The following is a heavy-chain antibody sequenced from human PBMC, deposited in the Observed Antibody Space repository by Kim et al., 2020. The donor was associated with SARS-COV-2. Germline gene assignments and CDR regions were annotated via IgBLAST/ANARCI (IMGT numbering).Heavy chain of an antibody. Sequence: GGSLRLSCAASGFTFSSYSMNWVRQAPGKGLEWVSYISSSSSTIYYADSVKGRFTISRDNAKNSLYLQMNSLRDEDTAVYYREVGLHDYYDSSGFGYWGQGTLVTVSS. CDR1: GFTFSSYS. CDR3: EVGLHDYYDSSGFGY. J-gene: IGHJ4*02. V-gene: IGHV3-48*02. D-gene: IGHD3-22*01. CDR2: ISSSSSTI.